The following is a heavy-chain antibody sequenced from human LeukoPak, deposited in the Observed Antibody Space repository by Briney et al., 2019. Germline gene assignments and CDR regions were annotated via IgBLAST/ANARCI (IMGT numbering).Heavy chain of an antibody. CDR1: GGSISSSSYY. Sequence: SETLSLTCTVSGGSISSSSYYWGWIRQPPGKGLEWIGSIYYSGSTYYNPSLKSRVTISVDTSKNQFSLKLSSVTAADTAVYYCARVSRIAARPVSYYGMDVWGQGTTVTVSS. V-gene: IGHV4-39*07. D-gene: IGHD6-6*01. CDR2: IYYSGST. CDR3: ARVSRIAARPVSYYGMDV. J-gene: IGHJ6*02.